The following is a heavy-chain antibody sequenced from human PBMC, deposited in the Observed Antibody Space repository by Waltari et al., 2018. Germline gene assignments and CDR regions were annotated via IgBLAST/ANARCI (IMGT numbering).Heavy chain of an antibody. D-gene: IGHD5-12*01. J-gene: IGHJ6*02. CDR1: GGSISSSSYY. Sequence: QLQLQESGPGLVKPSETLSLTCTVSGGSISSSSYYWGWIRQPPGKGLEWIGSIYYSGSTYYNPARKSRVTISVDTSKNQFSLKLSSVTAADTAVYYCARERATADYYGMDVWGQGTTVTVSS. CDR3: ARERATADYYGMDV. V-gene: IGHV4-39*07. CDR2: IYYSGST.